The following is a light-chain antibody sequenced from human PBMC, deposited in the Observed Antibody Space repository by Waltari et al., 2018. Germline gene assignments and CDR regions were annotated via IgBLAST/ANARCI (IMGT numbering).Light chain of an antibody. V-gene: IGLV4-69*02. CDR3: QTGGHGTWV. J-gene: IGLJ3*02. Sequence: QLALTQSPSASASLGASVQLPCTLNSAPRNTLVAWLQQQPEKGPRYLMKGNSDGSHSKGDDIPDRFSGSGSGAERYLTISSLQSEDEADYYCQTGGHGTWVFGGGTKLTVL. CDR1: SAPRNTL. CDR2: GNSDGSH.